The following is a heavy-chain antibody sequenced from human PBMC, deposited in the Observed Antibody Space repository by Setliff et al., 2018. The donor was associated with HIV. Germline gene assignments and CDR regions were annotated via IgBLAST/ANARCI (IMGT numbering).Heavy chain of an antibody. CDR1: GDSITSGTYY. CDR2: ISTSGTT. D-gene: IGHD3-16*01. Sequence: SETLSLTCTVSGDSITSGTYYWSWIRQPAGMRLEWIGHISTSGTTNYNPSLKSRVTISADTSKSQFSLKLTSVTAADTAAYFCARVSTDYVWGQKATGWYYFDFWGQGALVTVSS. V-gene: IGHV4-61*09. CDR3: ARVSTDYVWGQKATGWYYFDF. J-gene: IGHJ4*02.